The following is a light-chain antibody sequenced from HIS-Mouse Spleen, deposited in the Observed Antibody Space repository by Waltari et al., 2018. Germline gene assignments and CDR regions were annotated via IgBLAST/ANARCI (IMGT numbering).Light chain of an antibody. V-gene: IGLV3-19*01. CDR3: NSRDSSGNHVV. J-gene: IGLJ2*01. Sequence: SSELTQDPAVSVALGQTVRSTSQGDSLRRYYASLYQQKPGQAPVLLIYGKNNRPSGVPDRFSGSSSGNTASLTITGAQAEDEADYYCNSRDSSGNHVVFGGGTKLTVL. CDR1: SLRRYY. CDR2: GKN.